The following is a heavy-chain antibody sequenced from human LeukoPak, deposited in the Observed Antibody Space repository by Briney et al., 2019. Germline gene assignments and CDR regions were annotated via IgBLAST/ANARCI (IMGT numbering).Heavy chain of an antibody. CDR1: GGSFSGYY. J-gene: IGHJ3*02. CDR3: ARLMNYYDSSGYYPYDAFDI. V-gene: IGHV4-34*01. CDR2: INHSGST. D-gene: IGHD3-22*01. Sequence: PSETLSLTCAVYGGSFSGYYWSWIRQPPGKGLEWIGEINHSGSTNYNPSLKSRVTISVDTSKNQFSLKLSSVTAADTAVYYCARLMNYYDSSGYYPYDAFDIWGQGTMVTVSS.